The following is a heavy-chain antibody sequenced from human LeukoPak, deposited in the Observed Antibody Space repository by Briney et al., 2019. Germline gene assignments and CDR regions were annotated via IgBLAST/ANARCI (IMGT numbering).Heavy chain of an antibody. Sequence: QAGGSLRLSCTASRFTFGDYAMSWVRQAPGKGLEWVGFIRSKTYGGTTEYAASVKGRFTISRDDSKNIAYLQMNSLKTEDTAVYYCTRVEVPAASWEGWFNPWGQGTLVTVSS. CDR1: RFTFGDYA. CDR3: TRVEVPAASWEGWFNP. J-gene: IGHJ5*02. V-gene: IGHV3-49*04. D-gene: IGHD2-2*01. CDR2: IRSKTYGGTT.